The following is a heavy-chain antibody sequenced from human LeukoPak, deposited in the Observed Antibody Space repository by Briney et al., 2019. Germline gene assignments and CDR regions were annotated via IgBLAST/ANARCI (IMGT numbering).Heavy chain of an antibody. CDR1: GYTFTSYY. D-gene: IGHD3-10*01. V-gene: IGHV1-46*01. CDR3: ARGRSMVRGVTPPSYFDY. Sequence: ASVEVSCKASGYTFTSYYMHWVRQAPGQGLEWMGIINPSGGSTSYAQKFQGRVTMTRDTSTSTVYMELSSLRSEDTAVYYCARGRSMVRGVTPPSYFDYWGQGTLVTVSS. J-gene: IGHJ4*02. CDR2: INPSGGST.